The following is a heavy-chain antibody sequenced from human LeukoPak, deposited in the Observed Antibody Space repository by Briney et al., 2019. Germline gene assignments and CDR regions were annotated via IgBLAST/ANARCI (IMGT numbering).Heavy chain of an antibody. Sequence: SETLSLTCAVYGGSFSGYYWSWIRQPPGKGLEWIGEINHSGSTNYNPSLKSRVTISVDTSKNQFSLKLSSVTAEDTAVYYCTRHGGRDYYDSSEDAFDIWGQGTMVIVSS. CDR1: GGSFSGYY. CDR3: TRHGGRDYYDSSEDAFDI. CDR2: INHSGST. V-gene: IGHV4-34*01. J-gene: IGHJ3*02. D-gene: IGHD3-22*01.